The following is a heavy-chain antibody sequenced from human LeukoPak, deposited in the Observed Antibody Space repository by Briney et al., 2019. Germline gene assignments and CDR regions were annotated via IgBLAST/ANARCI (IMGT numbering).Heavy chain of an antibody. D-gene: IGHD1-26*01. J-gene: IGHJ4*02. CDR1: GFTFSSYE. CDR3: ARSGGSYIDY. CDR2: ISSSSNTI. Sequence: GSLRLSCAASGFTFSSYEMNWVRQAPGKGLEWVSYISSSSNTIYYADSVKGRFTISRDNAKNSLSLQMNSLRAEDTAVYYCARSGGSYIDYWGQGTLVTVSS. V-gene: IGHV3-48*03.